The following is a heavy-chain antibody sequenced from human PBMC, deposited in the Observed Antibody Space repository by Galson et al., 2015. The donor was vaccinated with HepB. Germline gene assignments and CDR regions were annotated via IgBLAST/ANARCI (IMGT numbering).Heavy chain of an antibody. Sequence: SLRLSCAASGFTFSSYAMHWVRQAPGKGLEWVAVISYDGSNKYYADSVKGRFTISRDNSKNTLYLQMNSLRAEDTAVYYCARGATVTTALLDYWGQGTLVTVSS. CDR1: GFTFSSYA. CDR2: ISYDGSNK. J-gene: IGHJ4*02. V-gene: IGHV3-30*04. CDR3: ARGATVTTALLDY. D-gene: IGHD4-17*01.